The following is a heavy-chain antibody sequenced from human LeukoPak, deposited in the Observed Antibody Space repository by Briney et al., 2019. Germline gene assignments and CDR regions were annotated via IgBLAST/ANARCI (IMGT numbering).Heavy chain of an antibody. D-gene: IGHD1-1*01. CDR3: ARDGNDYGDY. Sequence: PSQTLSLXCTVSGDSISSGSYYWSWIRQPAGKGLEWIGRIYINGGTNYNPSLKSRVTISVDTSRNQFSLKLSSVTAADTAVYYCARDGNDYGDYWGQGTLVTVSS. V-gene: IGHV4-61*02. CDR2: IYINGGT. CDR1: GDSISSGSYY. J-gene: IGHJ4*02.